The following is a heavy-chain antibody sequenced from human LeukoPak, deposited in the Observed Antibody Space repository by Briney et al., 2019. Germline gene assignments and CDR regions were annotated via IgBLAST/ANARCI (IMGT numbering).Heavy chain of an antibody. CDR2: ISGSGGST. CDR1: GFTFSSYA. CDR3: AKAEDIVVVPAALDY. Sequence: PGGSLRLSCAASGFTFSSYAMSWVRQAPWKGLEWVSAISGSGGSTYYADSVKGRFTISRDNSKNTLYLQMNSLRAEDTAVYYCAKAEDIVVVPAALDYWGQGTLVTVSS. V-gene: IGHV3-23*01. D-gene: IGHD2-2*01. J-gene: IGHJ4*02.